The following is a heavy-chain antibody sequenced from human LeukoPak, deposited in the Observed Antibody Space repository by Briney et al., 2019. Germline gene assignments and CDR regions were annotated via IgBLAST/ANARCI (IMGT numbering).Heavy chain of an antibody. D-gene: IGHD3-16*02. CDR2: VYYTGST. V-gene: IGHV4-31*03. CDR1: GGSINSGLYY. Sequence: SETLSLTCTVSGGSINSGLYYWSWIRQHPAKGLEWIGHVYYTGSTYFNPSLKSRVTISIDTSENQFSLKLTSVTAADTAVYYCAREDYVWGSYRLDYWGQGTLVTVSS. CDR3: AREDYVWGSYRLDY. J-gene: IGHJ4*02.